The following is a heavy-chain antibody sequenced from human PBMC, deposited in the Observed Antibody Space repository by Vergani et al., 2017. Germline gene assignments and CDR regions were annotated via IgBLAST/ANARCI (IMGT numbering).Heavy chain of an antibody. Sequence: EVQLVESGGGLVQPGGSLRLSCAASGFTFSNAWMSWVRQAPGKGLEWVGRIKSKTDGGTTDYAAPVKGRFTISRDDSKNTLYLQMNSLKTEDTAVYYCARDLKPGYSSSCADYWGQGTLVTVSS. CDR2: IKSKTDGGTT. V-gene: IGHV3-15*01. J-gene: IGHJ4*02. CDR1: GFTFSNAW. CDR3: ARDLKPGYSSSCADY. D-gene: IGHD6-13*01.